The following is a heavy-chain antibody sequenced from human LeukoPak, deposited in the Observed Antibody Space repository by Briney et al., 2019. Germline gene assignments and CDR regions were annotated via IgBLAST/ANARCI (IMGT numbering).Heavy chain of an antibody. D-gene: IGHD3-22*01. CDR3: ARGYYDSSGYLYYFDY. J-gene: IGHJ4*02. CDR1: GGSISSYY. V-gene: IGHV4-59*01. Sequence: RSSETLSLTCTVSGGSISSYYWSWIRQPPGKGLEWIGYIYYSGGTNYNPSLKSRVTISVDTSKNQFSLKLSSVTAADTAVYYCARGYYDSSGYLYYFDYWGQGTLVTVSS. CDR2: IYYSGGT.